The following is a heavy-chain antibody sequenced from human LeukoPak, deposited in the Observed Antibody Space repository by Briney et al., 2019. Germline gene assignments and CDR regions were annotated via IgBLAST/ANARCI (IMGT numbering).Heavy chain of an antibody. V-gene: IGHV4-39*07. D-gene: IGHD4-23*01. CDR3: ARRAGGYSHPYDY. Sequence: SETLSLTCSVSDGSINTISDYWGWVRQPPGKGLEWIGSVYYTGSTYYNAPFKSRVTISIDTSKNQFSLSLSAVTAADTAMYYCARRAGGYSHPYDYWGQGILVTVSS. CDR2: VYYTGST. J-gene: IGHJ4*02. CDR1: DGSINTISDY.